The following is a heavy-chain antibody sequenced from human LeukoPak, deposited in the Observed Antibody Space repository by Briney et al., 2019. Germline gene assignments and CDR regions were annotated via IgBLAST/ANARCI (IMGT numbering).Heavy chain of an antibody. CDR3: VRDWEGFNFDI. CDR1: GGSVRSYY. Sequence: SETLSLTCTFSGGSVRSYYWSWIRQPPGEGLEWIAYIHNSGSTNYNPSLKSRVTISVDTSKNHFSLKLSSVTAADTAVYYCVRDWEGFNFDIWGQGTMVTVSS. D-gene: IGHD1-26*01. V-gene: IGHV4-59*02. J-gene: IGHJ3*02. CDR2: IHNSGST.